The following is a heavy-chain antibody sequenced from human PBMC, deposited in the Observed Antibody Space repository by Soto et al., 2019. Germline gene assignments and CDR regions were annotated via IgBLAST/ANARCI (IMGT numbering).Heavy chain of an antibody. V-gene: IGHV1-2*02. J-gene: IGHJ4*02. CDR1: GYTFTGYY. CDR3: ATDCSGGSCNFDY. CDR2: INPNSGGT. D-gene: IGHD2-15*01. Sequence: ASVKVSCKASGYTFTGYYMHWVRQAPGQGLEWMGWINPNSGGTNYAQKFQGRVTMTRDTSISTAYMELSRLRSDDTAVYYCATDCSGGSCNFDYWRQGLLVTVSS.